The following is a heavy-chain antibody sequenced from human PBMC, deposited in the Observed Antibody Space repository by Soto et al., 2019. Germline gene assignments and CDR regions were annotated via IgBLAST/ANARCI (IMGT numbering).Heavy chain of an antibody. CDR2: IYHSGST. V-gene: IGHV4-4*02. D-gene: IGHD2-21*02. Sequence: QVHLQESGPGLVNPSGTLTLTCAVSGGSISSSHWWGWVRQAPGKGLEWIGEIYHSGSTNYNPSLKSRITMSVDKPKNQFSVNLSSVTAADTAVYSCVRDADETAIVPAPWLVWGRGTMVTVSS. CDR3: VRDADETAIVPAPWLV. CDR1: GGSISSSHW. J-gene: IGHJ6*02.